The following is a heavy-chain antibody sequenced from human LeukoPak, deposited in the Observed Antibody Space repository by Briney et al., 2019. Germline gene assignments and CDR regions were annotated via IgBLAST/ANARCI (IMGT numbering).Heavy chain of an antibody. CDR2: ISYDGSNK. CDR3: ARDKQMYSSSTYFDY. CDR1: GFTFSGYA. Sequence: SGGSLRLSCAASGFTFSGYAMHWVRQAPGKGLEWVAVISYDGSNKYYADSVKGRFTISRDNSKNTLYLQMNSLRAEDTAVYYCARDKQMYSSSTYFDYWGQGTLVTVSS. J-gene: IGHJ4*02. D-gene: IGHD6-6*01. V-gene: IGHV3-30-3*01.